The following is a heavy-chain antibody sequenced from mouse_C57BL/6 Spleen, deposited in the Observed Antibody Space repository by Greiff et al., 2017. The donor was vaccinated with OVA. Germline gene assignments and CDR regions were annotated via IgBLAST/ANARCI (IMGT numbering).Heavy chain of an antibody. CDR1: GFTFSDYY. D-gene: IGHD1-1*01. Sequence: EVHLVESEGGLVQPGSSMKLSCTASGFTFSDYYMAWVRQVPEKGLEWVANINYDGSSTYYLDSLKSRFIISRDNAKNILYLQMSSLKSEDTATYYCARDHYYGSKYYAMDYWGQGTSVTVSS. J-gene: IGHJ4*01. CDR2: INYDGSST. CDR3: ARDHYYGSKYYAMDY. V-gene: IGHV5-16*01.